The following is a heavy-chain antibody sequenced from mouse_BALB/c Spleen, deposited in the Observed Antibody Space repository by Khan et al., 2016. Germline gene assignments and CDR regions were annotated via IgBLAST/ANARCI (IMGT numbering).Heavy chain of an antibody. CDR2: IDTNTGEP. CDR1: GYSFTNYG. CDR3: ARWGYDYAWFAY. J-gene: IGHJ3*01. V-gene: IGHV9-3*02. Sequence: QIQLVQSGPELKKPGETVKISCKASGYSFTNYGMNWVKQAPGKGLKWMGWIDTNTGEPTYAEEFKGRFAFSLETSAITAYLQINNLKNDDTANYCCARWGYDYAWFAYWGQGTLVTVSA. D-gene: IGHD2-4*01.